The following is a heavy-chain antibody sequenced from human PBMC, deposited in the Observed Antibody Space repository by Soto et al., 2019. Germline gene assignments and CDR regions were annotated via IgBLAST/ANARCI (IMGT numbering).Heavy chain of an antibody. CDR2: ISSSSSII. J-gene: IGHJ6*02. V-gene: IGHV3-48*04. D-gene: IGHD3-22*01. CDR3: ARVNGYYYYGMDV. CDR1: GFTFSSYS. Sequence: LSLSCAASGFTFSSYSMNWVRQAPGKGLEWVSYISSSSSIIYYADSVKGRFTISRDNAKNSLYLQMNSLRAEDTAVYYCARVNGYYYYGMDVWGQGTTVTVSS.